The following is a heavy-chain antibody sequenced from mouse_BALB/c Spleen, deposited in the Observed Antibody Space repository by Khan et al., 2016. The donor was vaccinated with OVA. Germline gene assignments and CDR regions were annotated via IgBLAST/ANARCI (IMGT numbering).Heavy chain of an antibody. D-gene: IGHD2-14*01. CDR3: GRDGAYHRNDGWFAY. Sequence: VQLQQSGAELARPGASVKMSCKASGYTFTSYTIHWIKLRPGQGLEWIGFINPSNGYTNYNQKFKDKATLTADKSSTTVYMQLSSLTSGESAVYNCGRDGAYHRNDGWFAYWGQGTLVTVSA. CDR1: GYTFTSYT. CDR2: INPSNGYT. J-gene: IGHJ3*01. V-gene: IGHV1-4*01.